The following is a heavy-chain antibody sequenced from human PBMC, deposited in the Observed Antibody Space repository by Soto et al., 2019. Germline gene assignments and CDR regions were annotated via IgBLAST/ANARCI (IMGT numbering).Heavy chain of an antibody. CDR3: ARGLRVYTSGRWFDP. Sequence: SETLSLTCAVYGGSFSSDYWSWIRQPPGKGLEWIGEINHSGSTDYNPSLKSRVTISVDTSKKQFSLKLTSVTAADTAVYYCARGLRVYTSGRWFDPWGQGTLVTVSA. CDR1: GGSFSSDY. D-gene: IGHD6-13*01. CDR2: INHSGST. V-gene: IGHV4-34*01. J-gene: IGHJ5*02.